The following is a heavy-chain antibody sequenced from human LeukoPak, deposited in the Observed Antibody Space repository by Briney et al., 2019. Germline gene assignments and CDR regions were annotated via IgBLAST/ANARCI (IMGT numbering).Heavy chain of an antibody. V-gene: IGHV3-30-3*01. CDR3: ASKEWLPY. CDR2: ISYDGSNK. CDR1: GFTFSSYA. Sequence: GRSLRLSCAASGFTFSSYAMHWVRQAPGKGLEWVAVISYDGSNKYYADSVKGRFTISRDNSKNTLYLQMNSLRAEDTAVYYCASKEWLPYWGQGTLVTVSS. J-gene: IGHJ4*02. D-gene: IGHD5-24*01.